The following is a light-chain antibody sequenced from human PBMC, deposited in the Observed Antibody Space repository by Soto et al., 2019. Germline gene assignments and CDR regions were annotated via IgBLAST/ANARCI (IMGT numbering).Light chain of an antibody. CDR2: GTS. CDR3: HQRQSWPRT. Sequence: EIVMTQSPATLSVSPGERATLSCRASQTVSSTYLVWYQQKPGQAPRLLIHGTSNRATGIPARFSGSGSGTDYTLTISSLEPEDSAVYYCHQRQSWPRTFGQGTKVDI. V-gene: IGKV3-11*01. CDR1: QTVSSTY. J-gene: IGKJ1*01.